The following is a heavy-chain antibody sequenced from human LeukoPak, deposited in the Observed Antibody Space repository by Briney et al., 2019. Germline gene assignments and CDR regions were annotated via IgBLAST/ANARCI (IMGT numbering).Heavy chain of an antibody. D-gene: IGHD2-21*02. Sequence: GGSLRLSCAASGFTFSNFAMSWVRQAPGKGLEWVSSISSSSSYIYYADSVKGRFTISRDNAKNSLYLQMNSLRAEDTAVYYCAIAYCGGDCYLRETGYYFDYWGQGTLVTVSS. V-gene: IGHV3-21*01. J-gene: IGHJ4*02. CDR3: AIAYCGGDCYLRETGYYFDY. CDR2: ISSSSSYI. CDR1: GFTFSNFA.